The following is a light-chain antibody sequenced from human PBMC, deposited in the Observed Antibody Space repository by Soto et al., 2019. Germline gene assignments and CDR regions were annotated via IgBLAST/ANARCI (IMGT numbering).Light chain of an antibody. CDR2: EDN. CDR3: HSYESNNVV. V-gene: IGLV6-57*03. J-gene: IGLJ3*02. Sequence: NFMLTQPHSVSESPGKTVIISCTRSSGSIASNYVQWYQQRPGSAPTIVIYEDNQRPSGVPDRFSGSVDSSSNSASLTISGLKTEDEADYSCHSYESNNVVFGGGTKLTVL. CDR1: SGSIASNY.